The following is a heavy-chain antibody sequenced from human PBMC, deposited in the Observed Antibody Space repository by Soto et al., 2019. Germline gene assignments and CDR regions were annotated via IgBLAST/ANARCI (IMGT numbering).Heavy chain of an antibody. CDR2: IYHSGST. CDR3: ARVSSMVRGVIITGPWFDP. D-gene: IGHD3-10*01. Sequence: TLSLTCADSGGSISSSNWWSWVCQPPGKGLEWIGEIYHSGSTNYNPSLKSRVTISVDKSKNQFSLKLSSVTAADTAVYYCARVSSMVRGVIITGPWFDPWGQGTLVTVSS. V-gene: IGHV4-4*02. J-gene: IGHJ5*02. CDR1: GGSISSSNW.